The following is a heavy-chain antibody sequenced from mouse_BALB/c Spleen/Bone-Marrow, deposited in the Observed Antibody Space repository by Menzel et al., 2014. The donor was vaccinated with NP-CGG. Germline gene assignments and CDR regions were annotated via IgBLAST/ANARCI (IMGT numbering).Heavy chain of an antibody. V-gene: IGHV1-67*01. CDR1: GYTFTDYA. Sequence: QVQLQQSGPELVRPGVSVKISCKGSGYTFTDYAMHWVKQSHAKSLEWIGVISTYSGNTNYNQKFKGKATMTVDKSSSRAYMELARLTSEDSAIYCCARRGFGSSPFGYWGQGTTLTVSS. CDR3: ARRGFGSSPFGY. CDR2: ISTYSGNT. D-gene: IGHD1-1*01. J-gene: IGHJ2*01.